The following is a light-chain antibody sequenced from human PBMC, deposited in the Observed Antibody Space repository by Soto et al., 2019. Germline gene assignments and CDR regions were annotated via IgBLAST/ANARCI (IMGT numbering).Light chain of an antibody. CDR3: QQYGSSGT. CDR2: RAS. Sequence: EVALTQSPATLSVSPGEGATLSCRADQSINTLLAWYQQKPGQAPRLLIYRASTRATGIPDRFSGSGSGTDFTLTISRLEPEDFAVYYCQQYGSSGTFGQGTKVDIK. V-gene: IGKV3-20*01. CDR1: QSINTL. J-gene: IGKJ1*01.